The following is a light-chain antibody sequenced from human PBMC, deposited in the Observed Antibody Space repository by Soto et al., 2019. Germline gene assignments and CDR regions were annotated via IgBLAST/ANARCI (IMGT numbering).Light chain of an antibody. CDR1: QSVLYSSNNRNY. CDR3: HQYYSAPWT. Sequence: DIVMTQSPDSLPVSLGERATINCKSSQSVLYSSNNRNYLAWYQKKPGQPPKLLIYWASTRESGVPDRFSGSGSGTDFTLTINSLHAEDVAVYYCHQYYSAPWTFGQGTKVETK. CDR2: WAS. V-gene: IGKV4-1*01. J-gene: IGKJ1*01.